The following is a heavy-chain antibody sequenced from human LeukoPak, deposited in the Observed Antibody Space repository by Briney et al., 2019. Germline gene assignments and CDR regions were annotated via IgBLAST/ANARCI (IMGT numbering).Heavy chain of an antibody. V-gene: IGHV3-21*01. J-gene: IGHJ1*01. CDR3: ARDGRGGSYGFFQH. Sequence: GGSLRLSCAASGFTFSSYSMNWVRQAPGKGLEWVSSISSSSSYIYYADSVKGRFTISRDNAKNSLYLQMNSLRAEDTAVYYCARDGRGGSYGFFQHWGQGTLVTVSS. D-gene: IGHD1-26*01. CDR2: ISSSSSYI. CDR1: GFTFSSYS.